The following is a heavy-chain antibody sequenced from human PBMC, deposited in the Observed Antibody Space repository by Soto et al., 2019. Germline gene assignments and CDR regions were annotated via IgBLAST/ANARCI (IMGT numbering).Heavy chain of an antibody. Sequence: PGVSLILSCAASGFTFSSYAMHWVRPAPGKGLEWVAVISYDGSNKYYADSVKGRFTISRDNSKNTLYLQMNSSVTAADTAVYYCARALGSSSSYYYYGMDVWGQGTTVTVSS. CDR3: ARALGSSSSYYYYGMDV. V-gene: IGHV3-30-3*01. CDR1: GFTFSSYA. D-gene: IGHD6-6*01. J-gene: IGHJ6*02. CDR2: ISYDGSNK.